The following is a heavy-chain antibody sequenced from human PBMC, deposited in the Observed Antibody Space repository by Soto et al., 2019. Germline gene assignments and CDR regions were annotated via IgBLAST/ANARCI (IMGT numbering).Heavy chain of an antibody. Sequence: GGSLRLSCVASGFTFSSYSMNWVRQAPGKGLEWVSSISSSSSYIYYADSVKGRFTISRDNAKNSLYLQMNSLRAEDTAVYYCASIDGSGSYYTVDYWGQGTLVTVSS. D-gene: IGHD3-10*01. J-gene: IGHJ4*02. CDR1: GFTFSSYS. V-gene: IGHV3-21*01. CDR2: ISSSSSYI. CDR3: ASIDGSGSYYTVDY.